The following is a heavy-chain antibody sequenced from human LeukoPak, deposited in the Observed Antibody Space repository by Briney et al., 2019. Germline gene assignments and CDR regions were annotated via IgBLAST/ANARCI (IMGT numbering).Heavy chain of an antibody. CDR2: VSSTGGNT. Sequence: PGGSLRLSCAASGFTFSNYAMTWVRQAPGKGLEWVSTVSSTGGNTYYADSVKGRFTISRDNSKNTLYLQMNSLRAEDTAVYYCVKRTDTSAYFFDYWGQGTLVPVSS. V-gene: IGHV3-23*01. J-gene: IGHJ4*02. CDR1: GFTFSNYA. CDR3: VKRTDTSAYFFDY. D-gene: IGHD3-22*01.